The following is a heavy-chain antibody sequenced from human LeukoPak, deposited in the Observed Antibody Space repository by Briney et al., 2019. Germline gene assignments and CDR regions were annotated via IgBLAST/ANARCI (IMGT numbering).Heavy chain of an antibody. V-gene: IGHV4-4*07. J-gene: IGHJ4*02. CDR2: IYTSGST. Sequence: SETLSLTCTVSGGSISSYYWSWIRQPAGKGLEWIGRIYTSGSTNYNPSLKSRVTMSVDTSKNQFSLKLSSVTAADTAVYYCARDLPRLYSSGWYGLERDPDGYFDYWGQGTLVTVSS. D-gene: IGHD6-19*01. CDR1: GGSISSYY. CDR3: ARDLPRLYSSGWYGLERDPDGYFDY.